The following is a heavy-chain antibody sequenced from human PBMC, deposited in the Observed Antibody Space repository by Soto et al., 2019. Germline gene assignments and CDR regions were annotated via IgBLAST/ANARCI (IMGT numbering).Heavy chain of an antibody. D-gene: IGHD3-3*01. J-gene: IGHJ4*02. CDR1: GLTFSSYV. CDR2: IWYDGSNR. Sequence: QVQLVESGGGVVQPGRSLRLSCAVSGLTFSSYVMHWVRQAPGKGLEWVAVIWYDGSNRYYADSVKGRFTVSRDNSKNMVHLQMNSLRAEDTAVYYCMTQRVESADYWGQGTLVTVSS. CDR3: MTQRVESADY. V-gene: IGHV3-33*08.